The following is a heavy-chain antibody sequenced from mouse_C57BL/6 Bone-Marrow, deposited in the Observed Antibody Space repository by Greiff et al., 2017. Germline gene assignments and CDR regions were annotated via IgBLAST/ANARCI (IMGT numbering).Heavy chain of an antibody. CDR2: IWTGGGT. J-gene: IGHJ4*01. Sequence: VNVVESGPGLVAPSQSLSITCTVSGFSLTSYAISWVRQPPGKGLEWLGVIWTGGGTNYNSALKSRLSISKDNSKSQVFLKMNSLQTDDTARYYCAIIYDGYYVGFYYAMDYWGQGTSVTVSS. CDR3: AIIYDGYYVGFYYAMDY. D-gene: IGHD2-3*01. CDR1: GFSLTSYA. V-gene: IGHV2-9-1*01.